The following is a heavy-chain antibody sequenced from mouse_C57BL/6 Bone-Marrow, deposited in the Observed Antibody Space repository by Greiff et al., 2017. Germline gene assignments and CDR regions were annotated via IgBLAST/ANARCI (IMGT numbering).Heavy chain of an antibody. CDR1: GFSLTSYG. CDR2: IWSGGST. Sequence: QVQLKESGPGLVQPSQSLSLTCTVSGFSLTSYGVHWVRQPPGKGLEWLGVIWSGGSTDNNAAFISRLSISKDNSKRQVFFKMNSLQADDTAIYYCAKNRDYDLYYFDDWGQGTTLTVAS. J-gene: IGHJ2*01. V-gene: IGHV2-4*01. CDR3: AKNRDYDLYYFDD. D-gene: IGHD2-4*01.